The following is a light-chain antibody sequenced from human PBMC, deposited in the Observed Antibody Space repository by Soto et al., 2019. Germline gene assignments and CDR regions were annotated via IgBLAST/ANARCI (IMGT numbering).Light chain of an antibody. CDR1: QNIRTY. V-gene: IGKV1-12*01. J-gene: IGKJ4*01. CDR3: QQANSFPLT. CDR2: AAS. Sequence: DIQMTQSPYSLSASLGDSVTITCRASQNIRTYLNWYQQKPGKAPKLLIYAASSLQSGVPSRFSGSGSGTDFTLTISSLQPEDFATYYCQQANSFPLTFGGGTKVDI.